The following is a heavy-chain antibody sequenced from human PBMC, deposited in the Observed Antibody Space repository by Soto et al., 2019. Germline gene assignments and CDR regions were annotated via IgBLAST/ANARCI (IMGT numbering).Heavy chain of an antibody. CDR1: GGTFSSYA. Sequence: SVKVSCKASGGTFSSYAISWVRQAPGQGLEWMGGIIPIFGTSNYAQKFQGRVTITADKSTRTAYMEMSSLRSEDTAMYYCARDQLFGVAPFDYWGQGTLVTVSS. J-gene: IGHJ4*02. CDR3: ARDQLFGVAPFDY. D-gene: IGHD3-3*01. V-gene: IGHV1-69*06. CDR2: IIPIFGTS.